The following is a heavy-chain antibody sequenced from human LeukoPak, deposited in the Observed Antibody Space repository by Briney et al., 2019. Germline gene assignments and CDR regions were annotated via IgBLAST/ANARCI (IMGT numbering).Heavy chain of an antibody. CDR1: GFTFSSYA. Sequence: PGGSLRLSCAASGFTFSSYAMSWVRQAPGKGLEWVSAISGSGGSTYYADSVKGRFTISRDNSKNTLYLQMNSLRAEDTAVYYCAKDMSSRLGELSDKTFDYWGQGTLVTVSS. CDR2: ISGSGGST. D-gene: IGHD3-16*02. J-gene: IGHJ4*02. V-gene: IGHV3-23*01. CDR3: AKDMSSRLGELSDKTFDY.